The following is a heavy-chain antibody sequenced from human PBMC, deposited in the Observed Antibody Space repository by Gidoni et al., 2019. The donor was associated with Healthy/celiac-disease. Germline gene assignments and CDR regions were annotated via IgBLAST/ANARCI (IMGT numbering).Heavy chain of an antibody. V-gene: IGHV5-51*01. J-gene: IGHJ4*02. CDR3: ERHGSHSTPEDFDY. CDR1: GYSFPSDW. CDR2: IYPGDSDN. D-gene: IGHD1-26*01. Sequence: EVQLVQSGAEVKKPGESLKISCKGSGYSFPSDWIGWVRQMPGKGLEWRGIIYPGDSDNRDSPSCQGQVTISADKSISTAYLQWSSLKASDTAMYYCERHGSHSTPEDFDYWGQGTLVTVSS.